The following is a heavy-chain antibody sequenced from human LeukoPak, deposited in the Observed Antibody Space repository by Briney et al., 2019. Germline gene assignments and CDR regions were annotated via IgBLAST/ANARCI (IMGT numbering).Heavy chain of an antibody. V-gene: IGHV3-30*03. CDR3: ARDYYGSGSFDTGVEY. CDR2: ISYDGSNK. CDR1: GFTFSSYG. D-gene: IGHD3-10*01. Sequence: GGSLRLSCAASGFTFSSYGMHWVRQAPGKGLEWVAVISYDGSNKYYVDSVKGRFTISRDNSKNTLYLQMNSLRAEDTAVYFCARDYYGSGSFDTGVEYWGQGTLVTVAS. J-gene: IGHJ4*02.